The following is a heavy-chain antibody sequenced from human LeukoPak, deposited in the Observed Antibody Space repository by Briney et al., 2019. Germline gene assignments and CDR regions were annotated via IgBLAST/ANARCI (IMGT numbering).Heavy chain of an antibody. J-gene: IGHJ2*01. Sequence: GSLRLSCAASGFTFTSYVMSWVRQAPGKGLEWVSAISGSGGSTYYTDSVKGRFTISRDNSKNTLYLQMNSLRAEDTAVYYCAKGCWVVPAAMGWYFDLWGRGTLVTVSS. CDR2: ISGSGGST. CDR3: AKGCWVVPAAMGWYFDL. D-gene: IGHD2-2*01. CDR1: GFTFTSYV. V-gene: IGHV3-23*01.